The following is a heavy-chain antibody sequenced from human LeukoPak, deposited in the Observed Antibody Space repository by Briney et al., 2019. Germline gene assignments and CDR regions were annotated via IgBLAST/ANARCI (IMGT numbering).Heavy chain of an antibody. Sequence: GGSLRLSCAASGFTFDTHAMSWVRQAPGKGLEWVSGINGNGASTYYSDSVKGRFTISRDNSKNTLYLQMSTLRAEDTAVYYCAKDQGYSYYYLDYWGQGTLVTISS. CDR3: AKDQGYSYYYLDY. CDR1: GFTFDTHA. J-gene: IGHJ4*02. CDR2: INGNGAST. D-gene: IGHD5-18*01. V-gene: IGHV3-23*01.